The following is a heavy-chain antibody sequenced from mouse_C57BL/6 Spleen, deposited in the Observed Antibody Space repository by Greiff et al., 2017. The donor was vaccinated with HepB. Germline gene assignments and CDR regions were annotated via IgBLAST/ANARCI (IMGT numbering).Heavy chain of an antibody. J-gene: IGHJ2*01. Sequence: QVQLQQPGAELVKPGASVKLSCKASGYTFTSYWMHWVKQRPGQGLEWIGMIHPNSGSTNYNEKFKSKATLTVDKSSSTAYMQLSSLTAEDSAVYYCASKRYYDYDEGDYWGQGTTLTVSS. CDR2: IHPNSGST. V-gene: IGHV1-64*01. CDR3: ASKRYYDYDEGDY. D-gene: IGHD2-4*01. CDR1: GYTFTSYW.